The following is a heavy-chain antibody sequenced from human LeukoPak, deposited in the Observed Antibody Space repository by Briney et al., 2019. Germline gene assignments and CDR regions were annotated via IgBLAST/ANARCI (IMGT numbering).Heavy chain of an antibody. J-gene: IGHJ4*02. CDR1: GFTFSSYA. Sequence: GGSLRLSCAASGFTFSSYAMSWVRQAPGRGLEWVSSNDGSDDTTYYADSVKGRFTISRDNYKNTLYLQMKSLRVEDTAAYYCAKDDRSPLFGSGSYYYWGQGTLVTVSS. V-gene: IGHV3-23*01. CDR3: AKDDRSPLFGSGSYYY. D-gene: IGHD3-10*01. CDR2: NDGSDDTT.